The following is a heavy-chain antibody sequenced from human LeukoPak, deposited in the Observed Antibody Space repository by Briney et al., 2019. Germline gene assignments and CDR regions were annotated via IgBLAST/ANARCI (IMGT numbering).Heavy chain of an antibody. CDR2: ISGDGGTT. CDR1: GFTFNYYS. J-gene: IGHJ4*02. V-gene: IGHV3-43*02. Sequence: GGSLRLSCAASGFTFNYYSMHWVRQAPGKGLEWVSLISGDGGTTSYADSVKGRFTISRDNSKNSLYLQMNSLRAEDTALYYCARSRLAVAGPFDYWGQGTLVTVSS. D-gene: IGHD6-19*01. CDR3: ARSRLAVAGPFDY.